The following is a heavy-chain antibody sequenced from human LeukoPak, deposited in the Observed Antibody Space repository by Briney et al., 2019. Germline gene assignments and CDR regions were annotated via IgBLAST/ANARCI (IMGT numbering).Heavy chain of an antibody. CDR2: INPNSGGT. J-gene: IGHJ4*02. Sequence: VASVKVSCKASGYTFTGYYMHWVRQAPGQGLEWMGWINPNSGGTNYAQKFQGRVTMTRDTSISTAYMELSRLRSDDTAVYYCARVGGTYRNYFDFWGQGTLVTVSS. D-gene: IGHD1-26*01. CDR3: ARVGGTYRNYFDF. CDR1: GYTFTGYY. V-gene: IGHV1-2*02.